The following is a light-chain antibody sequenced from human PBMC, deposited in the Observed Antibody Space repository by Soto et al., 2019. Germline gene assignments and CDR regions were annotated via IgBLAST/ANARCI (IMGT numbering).Light chain of an antibody. CDR3: QQHETLIT. V-gene: IGKV3-20*01. Sequence: EIVMTQSPATLSVSPGERATLSCRASQSVSSYLAWYQQKPGQAPRLLIYGASSRATDIPDRFSGSGSGTDFTLTINRLEPEDFAVYYCQQHETLITFGQGTRLEIK. J-gene: IGKJ5*01. CDR2: GAS. CDR1: QSVSSY.